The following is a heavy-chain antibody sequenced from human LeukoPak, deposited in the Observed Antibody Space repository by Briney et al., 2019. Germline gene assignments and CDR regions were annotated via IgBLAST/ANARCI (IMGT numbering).Heavy chain of an antibody. CDR1: GFTFSSYA. V-gene: IGHV3-23*01. CDR2: ISGGGDSI. J-gene: IGHJ4*02. CDR3: AKEVGNFDS. D-gene: IGHD3-10*01. Sequence: GGSLRLSCAASGFTFSSYAMSWVRQAPEKGLEWVSVISGGGDSIYYADSVKGRFIISRDNSKKTLYLQMNSLRVEDTAIYFCAKEVGNFDSWGQGTLVTVSS.